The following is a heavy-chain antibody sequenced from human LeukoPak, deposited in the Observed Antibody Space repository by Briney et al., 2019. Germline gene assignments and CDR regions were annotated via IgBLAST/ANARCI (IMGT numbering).Heavy chain of an antibody. V-gene: IGHV3-9*01. CDR1: GFTFDDYA. CDR2: ISWISGSI. D-gene: IGHD3-22*01. Sequence: GGSLRLSCAASGFTFDDYAMHWSRQAPGKGLKWVSGISWISGSIGYADSVKGRFTISRDNAKNSLYLQMNSLRAEDTAVYFCVEGGAPSYYDGSGDAYFDYWGQGTLVTVSP. CDR3: VEGGAPSYYDGSGDAYFDY. J-gene: IGHJ4*02.